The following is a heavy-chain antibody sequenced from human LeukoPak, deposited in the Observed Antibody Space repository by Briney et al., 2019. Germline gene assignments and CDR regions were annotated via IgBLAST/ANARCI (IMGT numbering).Heavy chain of an antibody. CDR1: GGTFSSYA. J-gene: IGHJ5*02. CDR3: AKPPSSGWYIPGNWFDP. Sequence: GSSVKVSCKASGGTFSSYAISWVRQAPGQGHEWMGGIIPIFGTANYAQKFQGRVTITTDESTSTAYMELSSLRSEDTAVYYCAKPPSSGWYIPGNWFDPWGQGTLVTVSS. V-gene: IGHV1-69*05. D-gene: IGHD6-19*01. CDR2: IIPIFGTA.